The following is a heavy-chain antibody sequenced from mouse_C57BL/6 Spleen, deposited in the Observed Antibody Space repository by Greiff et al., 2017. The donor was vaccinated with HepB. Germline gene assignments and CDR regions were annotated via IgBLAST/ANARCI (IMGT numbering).Heavy chain of an antibody. D-gene: IGHD3-2*02. CDR1: GYAFSSSW. CDR3: ARQLRLPAMDY. CDR2: IYPGDGDT. J-gene: IGHJ4*01. V-gene: IGHV1-82*01. Sequence: QVQLQQSGPELVKPGASVKISCKASGYAFSSSWMNWVKQRPGKGLEWIGRIYPGDGDTNYNGKLKGKATLTADKSSSTAYMQLSSLTSEDSAVYFCARQLRLPAMDYWGQGTSVTVSS.